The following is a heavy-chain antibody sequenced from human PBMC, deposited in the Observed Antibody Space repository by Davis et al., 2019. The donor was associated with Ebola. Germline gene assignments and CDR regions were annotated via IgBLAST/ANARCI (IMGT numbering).Heavy chain of an antibody. CDR1: GYTFTHYY. CDR2: INPSGGSA. CDR3: TTPGGQDSGYDVFDI. D-gene: IGHD5-12*01. Sequence: AASVKVSCKASGYTFTHYYMHWVRLAPGQGLEWMGMINPSGGSAIYAQKFQGRVTVTRDTSTTTVYMDLSSLRSEDTALYYCTTPGGQDSGYDVFDIWGQGTMVTASS. J-gene: IGHJ3*02. V-gene: IGHV1-46*03.